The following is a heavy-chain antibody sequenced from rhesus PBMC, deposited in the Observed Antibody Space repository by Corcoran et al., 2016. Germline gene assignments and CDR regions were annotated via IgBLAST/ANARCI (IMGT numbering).Heavy chain of an antibody. CDR1: GGSFSSYW. V-gene: IGHV4-80*01. Sequence: QVQLQESGPGLVKPSETLSLTCAVSGGSFSSYWWSWIRQPPGKGREWFGEINSNSGGTNYNPPLKSRVTSSKDASKNRFSLKRSAVTAADTAVYYCARSPDSYSTNYWGQGVLVTVSS. CDR2: INSNSGGT. J-gene: IGHJ4*01. CDR3: ARSPDSYSTNY. D-gene: IGHD5-12*01.